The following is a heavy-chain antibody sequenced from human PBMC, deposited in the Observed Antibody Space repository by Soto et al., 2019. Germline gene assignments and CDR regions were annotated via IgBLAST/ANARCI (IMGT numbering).Heavy chain of an antibody. Sequence: KAGGSLRLSCAASGFTFSDHYMSWIRQAPGKGLEWIGYSSNSGSFTRYADSVKGRFSISRDNAKNSLYLQINSLRGDDTAIYYCVRSGDNYNLLDYWGQGTPVTVSS. CDR2: SSNSGSFT. CDR3: VRSGDNYNLLDY. V-gene: IGHV3-11*06. J-gene: IGHJ4*02. D-gene: IGHD1-1*01. CDR1: GFTFSDHY.